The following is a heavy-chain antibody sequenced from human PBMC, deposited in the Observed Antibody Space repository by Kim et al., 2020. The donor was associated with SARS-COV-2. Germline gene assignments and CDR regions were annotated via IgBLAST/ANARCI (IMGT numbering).Heavy chain of an antibody. D-gene: IGHD2-15*01. CDR3: ARGDWDKYCAGGSCYGQLDF. CDR2: IKGDGTEK. V-gene: IGHV3-7*03. CDR1: DFPFSSYW. J-gene: IGHJ6*02. Sequence: GGSLRLSCAASDFPFSSYWMTWVRQAPGEGLEWVATIKGDGTEKFYVDAVRGRFTISRDNAKDSVSLQMNSLRVDDTAVYYCARGDWDKYCAGGSCYGQLDFWGQGTTVTVSS.